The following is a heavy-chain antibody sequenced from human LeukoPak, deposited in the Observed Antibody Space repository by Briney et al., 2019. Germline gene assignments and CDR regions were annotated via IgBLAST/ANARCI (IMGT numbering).Heavy chain of an antibody. CDR1: GYTFTSYG. Sequence: APVKVSCKASGYTFTSYGISWVRQAPGQGLEWMGWISAYNGNTNYAQKLQGRVTMTTDTSTSTAYMELRSLRSDDTAVYYCARWGWFGEIRHYFDYWGQGTLVTVSS. V-gene: IGHV1-18*01. D-gene: IGHD3-10*01. CDR3: ARWGWFGEIRHYFDY. CDR2: ISAYNGNT. J-gene: IGHJ4*02.